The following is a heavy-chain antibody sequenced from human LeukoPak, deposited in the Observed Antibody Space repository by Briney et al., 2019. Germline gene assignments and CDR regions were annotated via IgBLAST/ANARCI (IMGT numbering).Heavy chain of an antibody. D-gene: IGHD1-26*01. CDR2: ISLRGRN. CDR3: SRESGPYCPFGH. J-gene: IGHJ5*02. Sequence: PSGTLSLTCGVSGGSITTTNFWSWVRPPPGGGLEWIGEISLRGRNQYNPSLKSRVNISIDEYKNHLYLSLASVTAADTAVYYCSRESGPYCPFGHWGQGTLVAVTS. V-gene: IGHV4-4*02. CDR1: GGSITTTNF.